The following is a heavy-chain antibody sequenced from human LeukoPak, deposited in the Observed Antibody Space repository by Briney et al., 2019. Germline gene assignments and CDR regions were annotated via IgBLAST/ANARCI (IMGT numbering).Heavy chain of an antibody. V-gene: IGHV4-59*08. CDR3: ARSVPSLDYLFDS. D-gene: IGHD4-11*01. Sequence: SETLSLTCTVSGGSISGYYWTWIRQLPGKGLEWIGYIYNSEITNYNPSLKSRVTVSVDTSKNQFSPRLTSVTAADTAVYYCARSVPSLDYLFDSWGHGTLVTVS. J-gene: IGHJ5*01. CDR1: GGSISGYY. CDR2: IYNSEIT.